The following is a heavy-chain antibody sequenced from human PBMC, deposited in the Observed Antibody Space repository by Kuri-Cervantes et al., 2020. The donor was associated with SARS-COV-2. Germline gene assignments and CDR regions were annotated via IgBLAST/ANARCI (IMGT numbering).Heavy chain of an antibody. Sequence: GGSLRLSCEASGFIFSDYALAWFRQAPGKGLEWVGFIRSKAYGETTEYAASVKGRFSISRDDSESIAYLQMNSLKTEDTAVYYCSRNFWAGYWPFDYWGQGTLVTVSS. CDR1: GFIFSDYA. V-gene: IGHV3-49*03. J-gene: IGHJ4*02. CDR3: SRNFWAGYWPFDY. D-gene: IGHD3/OR15-3a*01. CDR2: IRSKAYGETT.